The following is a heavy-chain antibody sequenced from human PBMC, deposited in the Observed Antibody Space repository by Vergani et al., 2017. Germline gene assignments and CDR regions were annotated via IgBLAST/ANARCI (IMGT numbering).Heavy chain of an antibody. V-gene: IGHV4-38-2*02. Sequence: QIQLQESGPGLVKPSETLSLTCSVSCYSISRGFYWAWIRQTPEKGLEWIGGMFHTGEASNSPSLQSRVAFSMDTSKNQFSLQLTSVTAADTAVYFCGVIMVRSPRPDNWFDSWGRGTLVTVSS. CDR3: GVIMVRSPRPDNWFDS. CDR2: MFHTGEA. CDR1: CYSISRGFY. D-gene: IGHD3-10*01. J-gene: IGHJ5*01.